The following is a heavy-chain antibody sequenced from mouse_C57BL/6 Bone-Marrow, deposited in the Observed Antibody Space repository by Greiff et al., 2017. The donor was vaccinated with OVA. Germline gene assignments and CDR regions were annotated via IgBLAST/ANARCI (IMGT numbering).Heavy chain of an antibody. V-gene: IGHV1-42*01. D-gene: IGHD1-1*01. CDR1: GYSFTGYY. J-gene: IGHJ4*01. CDR2: INPSTGGT. CDR3: ARTTTFMDY. Sequence: EVQLQQSGPELVKPGASVKISCKASGYSFTGYYMNWVKQSPEKSLEWIGEINPSTGGTTYNQKFKAKATLTVDKSSSTAYMQLKSLTSEDSAVYYCARTTTFMDYWGQGTSVTVSS.